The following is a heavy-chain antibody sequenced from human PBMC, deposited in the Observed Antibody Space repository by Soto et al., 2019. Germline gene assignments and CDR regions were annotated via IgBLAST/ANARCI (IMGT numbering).Heavy chain of an antibody. CDR2: INHSGST. CDR3: ARVVYYYDSSGPNDY. D-gene: IGHD3-22*01. J-gene: IGHJ4*02. V-gene: IGHV4-34*01. CDR1: GGSFSGYY. Sequence: NPSETLSLTCAVYGGSFSGYYWSWIRQPPGKGLEWIGEINHSGSTNYNPSLKSRVTISVDTSKNQFSLKLSSVTAADTAVYYCARVVYYYDSSGPNDYWGQGTLVTVSS.